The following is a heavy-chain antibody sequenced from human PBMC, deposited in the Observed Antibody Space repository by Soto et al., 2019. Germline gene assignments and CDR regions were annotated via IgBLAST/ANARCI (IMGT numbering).Heavy chain of an antibody. CDR2: MFHTGSS. CDR1: GYSIRYGFY. Sequence: SETLSLTCAVSGYSIRYGFYLGWIRQTPGKGLEWIGSMFHTGSSYYNPSLKSRVSISVDTSNNRFSLQLTSVTAADTAVYYCAREGGSGRHDFWGQGILVTVSS. CDR3: AREGGSGRHDF. J-gene: IGHJ4*02. V-gene: IGHV4-38-2*02. D-gene: IGHD1-26*01.